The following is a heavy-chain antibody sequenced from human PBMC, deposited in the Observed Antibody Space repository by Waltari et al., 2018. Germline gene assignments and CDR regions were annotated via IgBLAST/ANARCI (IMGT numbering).Heavy chain of an antibody. CDR2: FNPEDGEI. CDR3: ATSNSGGRRGFDY. Sequence: QVQLVQSGDEVKKPGASMKVSCKVSGYALSELSMHWVRQAPGEGLEWMGGFNPEDGEIIYAQKFRGRVTMTEDTSTETVYMDLSSLRSEDTAVYYCATSNSGGRRGFDYWGQGTLVTVSS. V-gene: IGHV1-24*01. CDR1: GYALSELS. J-gene: IGHJ4*02. D-gene: IGHD2-15*01.